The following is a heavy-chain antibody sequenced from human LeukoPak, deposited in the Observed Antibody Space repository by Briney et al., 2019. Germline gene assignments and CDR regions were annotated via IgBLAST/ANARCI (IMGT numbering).Heavy chain of an antibody. D-gene: IGHD2-2*01. CDR3: ARDRSGSSFSFDF. CDR1: GGSISATGYY. Sequence: PSQTLSLTCTVSGGSISATGYYWSWIRQNPGEGLVWIGYVSFSGHTYYNPSLKSRVTISADTSKNQFSLRVTSVTVADSALYYCARDRSGSSFSFDFWGQGTLVTVSS. CDR2: VSFSGHT. J-gene: IGHJ4*02. V-gene: IGHV4-31*03.